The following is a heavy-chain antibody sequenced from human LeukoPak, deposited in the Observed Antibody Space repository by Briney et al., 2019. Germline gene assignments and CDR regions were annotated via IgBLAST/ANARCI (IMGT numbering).Heavy chain of an antibody. Sequence: GASVKVSCKASGGTFSSYAISWVRQAPGQGLEGMGGIIPIFGKENYAQKFEGRVTIKADEYKSTAYMELSSLRSEDTAVYYCARATGNTIFGVAIDAFDIWGQGTMVTVSS. J-gene: IGHJ3*02. CDR3: ARATGNTIFGVAIDAFDI. CDR2: IIPIFGKE. D-gene: IGHD3-3*01. CDR1: GGTFSSYA. V-gene: IGHV1-69*13.